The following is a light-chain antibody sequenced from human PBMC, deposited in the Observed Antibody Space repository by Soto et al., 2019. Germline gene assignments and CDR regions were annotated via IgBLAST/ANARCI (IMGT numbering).Light chain of an antibody. CDR3: QQYNDWPWT. CDR2: GAS. CDR1: QSVGSN. Sequence: EIVMTQSPAPLSVSPGERATLTCRASQSVGSNIAWYQQKPGQAPRLLMYGASTRATGIPARFGGIGSGTEFTLTISSLQSADFGVYYCQQYNDWPWTFGQGTKVEVK. J-gene: IGKJ1*01. V-gene: IGKV3-15*01.